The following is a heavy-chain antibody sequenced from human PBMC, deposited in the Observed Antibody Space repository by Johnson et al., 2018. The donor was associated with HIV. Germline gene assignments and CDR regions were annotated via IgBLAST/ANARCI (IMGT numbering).Heavy chain of an antibody. CDR3: VKERQLVRSFDI. CDR1: GFTFSSYA. J-gene: IGHJ3*02. D-gene: IGHD6-6*01. V-gene: IGHV3-30*14. CDR2: ISYDGSNK. Sequence: QVQLVESGGGLVNPGGSLRLSCAASGFTFSSYAMHWVRQAPGKGLEWVAVISYDGSNKYYVDSVKGRFTVSRDNTKNTLVFEMNSLRPEDTAGYYCVKERQLVRSFDIWGQGTMVTVSS.